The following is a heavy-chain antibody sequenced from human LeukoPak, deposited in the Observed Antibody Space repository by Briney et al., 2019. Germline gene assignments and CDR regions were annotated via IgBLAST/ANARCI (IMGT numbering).Heavy chain of an antibody. CDR2: IKQDGSEK. CDR1: GFTFSSYW. D-gene: IGHD1-26*01. V-gene: IGHV3-7*01. J-gene: IGHJ3*02. CDR3: ARAGGTYYGIAFDI. Sequence: PGGSLRLSCAASGFTFSSYWMSWVRQAPGKGLEWVANIKQDGSEKYYVDSVKGRFTISRDNAKNSLYLQMNSLRAEDTAVHYCARAGGTYYGIAFDIWGQGTMVTVSS.